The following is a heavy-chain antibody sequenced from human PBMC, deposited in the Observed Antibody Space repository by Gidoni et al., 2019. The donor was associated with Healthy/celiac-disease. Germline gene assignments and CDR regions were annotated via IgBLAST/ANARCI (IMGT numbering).Heavy chain of an antibody. Sequence: QVQLQESGPGLVKPSETLSLTCTVSGGSISSYYWSWIRQPPGKGLEWIGYIYYSGSTNYNPSLKSRVTISVDTSKNQFSLKLGSVTAADTAVYYCARGGDSSGYYPHHFDYWGQGTLVTVSS. CDR3: ARGGDSSGYYPHHFDY. CDR2: IYYSGST. V-gene: IGHV4-59*01. D-gene: IGHD3-22*01. CDR1: GGSISSYY. J-gene: IGHJ4*02.